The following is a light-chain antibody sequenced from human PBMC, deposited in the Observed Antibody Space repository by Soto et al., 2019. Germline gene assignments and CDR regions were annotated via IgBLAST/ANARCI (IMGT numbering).Light chain of an antibody. J-gene: IGLJ3*02. Sequence: QSALTQPPSASGSPGQSVTISCTGTSSDVGAYDYVSWYQHHPGKAPKFMIYDVTKRPSGVPDRFSGSKSGNTASLTVSGLQADDEATYYCSSYAGSGKLVFGGGTKVTVL. CDR2: DVT. CDR1: SSDVGAYDY. CDR3: SSYAGSGKLV. V-gene: IGLV2-8*01.